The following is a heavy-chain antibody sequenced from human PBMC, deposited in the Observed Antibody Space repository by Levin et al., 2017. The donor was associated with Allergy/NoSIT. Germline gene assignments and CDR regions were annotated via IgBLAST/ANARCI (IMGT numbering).Heavy chain of an antibody. J-gene: IGHJ4*02. Sequence: LSLTCAASGFTFDDYAMHWVRQAPGKGLEWVSGISWNSGSIGYADSVKGRFTISRDNAKNSLYLQMNSLRAEDTALYYCAKDRHPTIAVAGSYFDYWGQGTLVTVSS. CDR2: ISWNSGSI. CDR1: GFTFDDYA. CDR3: AKDRHPTIAVAGSYFDY. D-gene: IGHD6-19*01. V-gene: IGHV3-9*01.